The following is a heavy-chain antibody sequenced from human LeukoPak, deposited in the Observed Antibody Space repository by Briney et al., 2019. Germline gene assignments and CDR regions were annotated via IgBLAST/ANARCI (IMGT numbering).Heavy chain of an antibody. CDR1: GCTFTSYY. CDR3: ARDGRKSFGWFDP. V-gene: IGHV1-69*13. CDR2: IIPIFGTA. J-gene: IGHJ5*02. D-gene: IGHD3-3*01. Sequence: SVKVSCKASGCTFTSYYMHWVRQAPGQGLEWMGGIIPIFGTANYAQKFQGRVTITADESTSTAYMELSSLRSEDTAVYYCARDGRKSFGWFDPWGQGTLVTVSS.